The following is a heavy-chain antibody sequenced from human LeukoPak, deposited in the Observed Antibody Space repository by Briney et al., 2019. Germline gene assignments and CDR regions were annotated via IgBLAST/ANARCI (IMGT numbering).Heavy chain of an antibody. CDR3: ARGGPHPRGATGRLFRGYYFDY. V-gene: IGHV4-34*01. CDR1: GGSFSGYY. J-gene: IGHJ4*02. CDR2: INHSGST. Sequence: SETLSLTCAVYGGSFSGYYWSWIRQPPGKGLEWIGEINHSGSTNYNPSLKSRVTISVDTSKNQFSLKLSSVTAADTAVYYCARGGPHPRGATGRLFRGYYFDYWGQGTLVTVSS. D-gene: IGHD1-26*01.